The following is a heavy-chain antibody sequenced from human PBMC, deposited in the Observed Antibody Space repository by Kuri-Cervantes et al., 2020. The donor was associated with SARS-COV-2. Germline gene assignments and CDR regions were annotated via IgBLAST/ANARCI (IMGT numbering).Heavy chain of an antibody. CDR3: ARVAVAGSLDY. Sequence: SETLSLTCAVSGGSISNSYWWTWVRQPPGKGLEWIGEIQHSGSTYYNPSLKSRVTISVDTSKNQFSLKLSSVTAADTAVYYCARVAVAGSLDYWGQGTLVPSPQ. CDR1: GGSISNSYW. CDR2: IQHSGST. V-gene: IGHV4-4*02. J-gene: IGHJ4*02. D-gene: IGHD6-19*01.